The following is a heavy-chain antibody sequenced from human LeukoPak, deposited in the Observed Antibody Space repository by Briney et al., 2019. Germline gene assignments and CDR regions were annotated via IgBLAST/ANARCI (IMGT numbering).Heavy chain of an antibody. D-gene: IGHD4-17*01. V-gene: IGHV3-23*01. J-gene: IGHJ4*02. CDR3: ARDYGDYGLDY. Sequence: GGSLRLSCAASGFSFSNFGMNWVRQGLGKGLEWVSSITGRGSSAYYADSVKGRFTTSRDNSKSTLYLQMNSLRGDDTAVYYCARDYGDYGLDYWGQGALVTDAS. CDR2: ITGRGSSA. CDR1: GFSFSNFG.